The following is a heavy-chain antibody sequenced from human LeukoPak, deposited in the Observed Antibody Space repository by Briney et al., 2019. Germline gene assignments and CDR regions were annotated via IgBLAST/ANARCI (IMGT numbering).Heavy chain of an antibody. CDR3: AKVFRLRYFDWLLPRFDY. Sequence: PGGSLRLSCAASGFPFSDYVMHWVRQAPGKGLEWVSVIRYDGNNKYYADSVKGRFTISRDNSKNTLYLQMNSLRAEDTAVYYCAKVFRLRYFDWLLPRFDYWGQGTLVTVSS. CDR1: GFPFSDYV. CDR2: IRYDGNNK. J-gene: IGHJ4*02. D-gene: IGHD3-9*01. V-gene: IGHV3-30*02.